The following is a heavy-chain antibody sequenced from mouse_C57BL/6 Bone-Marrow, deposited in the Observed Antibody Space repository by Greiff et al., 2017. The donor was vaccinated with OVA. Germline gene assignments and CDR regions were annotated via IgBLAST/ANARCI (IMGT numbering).Heavy chain of an antibody. CDR1: GYSFTGYY. CDR2: IYPYNGVS. Sequence: DVKLQESGPELVKPGASVKISCKASGYSFTGYYMHWVKQSHGNILDWIGYIYPYNGVSSYNQKVKGKATLTVDKSSSTAYMELRSLTSEDSAVYYCARENYEEDYFDYWGQGTTLTVSS. D-gene: IGHD1-1*01. V-gene: IGHV1-31*01. J-gene: IGHJ2*01. CDR3: ARENYEEDYFDY.